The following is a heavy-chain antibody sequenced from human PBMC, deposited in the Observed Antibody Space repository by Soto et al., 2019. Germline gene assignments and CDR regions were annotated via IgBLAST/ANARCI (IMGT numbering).Heavy chain of an antibody. Sequence: EVQLVESGGGLVKPGGSLRLSCAASGFTFSNAWMSWVRQAPGKGLEWVGRIKSKTDGGTTDYAAPVKGRFTISRDDSKHTLYLQMNSLKTEDTAVYYCTTDSLVLRFLEWAFDPWGQGTLVTVSS. V-gene: IGHV3-15*01. CDR1: GFTFSNAW. J-gene: IGHJ5*02. D-gene: IGHD3-3*01. CDR3: TTDSLVLRFLEWAFDP. CDR2: IKSKTDGGTT.